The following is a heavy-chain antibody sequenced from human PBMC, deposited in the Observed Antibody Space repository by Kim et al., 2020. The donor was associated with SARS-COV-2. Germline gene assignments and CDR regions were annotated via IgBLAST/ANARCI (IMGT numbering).Heavy chain of an antibody. J-gene: IGHJ6*02. D-gene: IGHD1-1*01. V-gene: IGHV3-21*01. CDR3: ATPLERGYYYGMDV. Sequence: ADSVKGRFTIPRDNAKNSLYLQMNSLRAEDTAVYYCATPLERGYYYGMDVWGQGTTVTVSS.